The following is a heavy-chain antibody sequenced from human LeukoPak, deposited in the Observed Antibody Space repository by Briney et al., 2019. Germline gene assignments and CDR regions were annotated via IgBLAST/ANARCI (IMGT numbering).Heavy chain of an antibody. CDR2: ISGSGGST. Sequence: GGSLRLSCAASGFTFSSYAMSWVRQAPGKGLEWVSAISGSGGSTYYADSVKGRFTISRDNSKNTLYLQMNSLRAEDTAVYYCAKDYYDSSGYYHFDYWGQGTLVTVSS. J-gene: IGHJ4*02. V-gene: IGHV3-23*01. D-gene: IGHD3-22*01. CDR1: GFTFSSYA. CDR3: AKDYYDSSGYYHFDY.